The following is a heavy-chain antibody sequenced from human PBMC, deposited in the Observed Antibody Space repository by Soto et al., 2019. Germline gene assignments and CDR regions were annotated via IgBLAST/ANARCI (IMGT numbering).Heavy chain of an antibody. D-gene: IGHD1-26*01. CDR2: IYSIGPK. J-gene: IGHJ3*01. Sequence: GGSLRLSCAASGFTISNNYMNWVRQAPGKGLEWVSVIYSIGPKYYADSVKGRFTISRDNSKNTLYLQMNSLRVDDTAVYYCARAPHQEWELIPAAFDVWGLGTMVTLSS. CDR3: ARAPHQEWELIPAAFDV. CDR1: GFTISNNY. V-gene: IGHV3-53*01.